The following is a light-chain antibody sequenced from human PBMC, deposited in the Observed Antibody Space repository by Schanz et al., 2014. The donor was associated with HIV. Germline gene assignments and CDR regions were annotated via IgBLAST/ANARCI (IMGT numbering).Light chain of an antibody. CDR1: SSNIGTYN. CDR2: RNN. V-gene: IGLV1-47*01. CDR3: AACDDSLSGDWV. Sequence: QSVLTQPPSTSGTPGQRVAISCSGSSSNIGTYNVNWYQQLPGTAPKLLIYRNNQRPSGVPDRFSGSKSGTSASLAISGLRSDDEADYYCAACDDSLSGDWVFGGGTKLTVL. J-gene: IGLJ3*02.